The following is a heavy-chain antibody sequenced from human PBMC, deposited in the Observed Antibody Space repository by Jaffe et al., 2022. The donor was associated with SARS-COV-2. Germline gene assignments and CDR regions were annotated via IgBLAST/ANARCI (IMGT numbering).Heavy chain of an antibody. CDR3: ARGSIAAAEGMFDY. V-gene: IGHV4-34*01. CDR1: GGSFSGYY. CDR2: INHSGST. D-gene: IGHD6-13*01. Sequence: QVQLQQWGAGLLKPSETLSLTCAVYGGSFSGYYWSWIRQPPGKGLEWIGEINHSGSTNYNPSLKSRVTISVDTSKNQFSLKKSSVTAADTAVYYCARGSIAAAEGMFDYWGQGTLVTVSS. J-gene: IGHJ4*02.